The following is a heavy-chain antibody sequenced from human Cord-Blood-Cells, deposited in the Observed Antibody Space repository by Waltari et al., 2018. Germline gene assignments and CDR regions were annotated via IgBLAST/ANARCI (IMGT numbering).Heavy chain of an antibody. D-gene: IGHD6-13*01. CDR3: ARMYSSSWNWFDP. V-gene: IGHV4-59*01. Sequence: QVQLQESGPGLVKPSETLSLTCTVSGGSISSYYWSWIRQPPGKGLEWIGYIDYSGSTNSNPSLKSRVTRSVDTSKNQFSLRLSSVTAADTAVYYCARMYSSSWNWFDPWGQGTLVTVSS. CDR2: IDYSGST. J-gene: IGHJ5*02. CDR1: GGSISSYY.